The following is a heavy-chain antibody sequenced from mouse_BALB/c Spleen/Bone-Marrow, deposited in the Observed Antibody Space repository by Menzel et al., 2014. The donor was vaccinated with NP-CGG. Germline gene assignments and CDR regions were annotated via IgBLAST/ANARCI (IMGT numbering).Heavy chain of an antibody. V-gene: IGHV5-6-5*01. CDR1: GFTFSSYA. CDR2: ISSGGST. CDR3: ARGREVRRGAWFAY. Sequence: EVQGVESGGGLVKPGGSLKLSCAASGFTFSSYAMSWVRQTPEKRLEWVASISSGGSTYYPDSVKGRFTISRDNARNILYLQMSSLRSEDTAMYYCARGREVRRGAWFAYWGQGTLVTVSA. J-gene: IGHJ3*01. D-gene: IGHD2-14*01.